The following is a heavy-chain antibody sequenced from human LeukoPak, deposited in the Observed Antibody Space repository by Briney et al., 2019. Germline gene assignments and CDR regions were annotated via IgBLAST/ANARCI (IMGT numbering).Heavy chain of an antibody. V-gene: IGHV3-66*01. CDR3: AAHRGSKTRFRY. CDR1: GFTVSSDY. Sequence: SGGSLRLSCAASGFTVSSDYMSWVRQAPGMGMQWVSIIYSDGTTYYTASVKGRFTISRDNSKNALYLQMDSLRAEDTAVYYCAAHRGSKTRFRYWGQGTVVTVSS. D-gene: IGHD2-21*01. J-gene: IGHJ4*02. CDR2: IYSDGTT.